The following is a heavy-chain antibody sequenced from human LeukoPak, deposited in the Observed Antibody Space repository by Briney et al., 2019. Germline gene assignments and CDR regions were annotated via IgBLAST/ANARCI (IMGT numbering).Heavy chain of an antibody. CDR1: GFTFSTSA. D-gene: IGHD4-23*01. CDR2: IIVGTGIT. J-gene: IGHJ3*02. V-gene: IGHV1-58*01. CDR3: AAERYGGLSDCCNFEI. Sequence: SVKVSCKSSGFTFSTSAVQWVRQARGQRLEWIGWIIVGTGITNYAQSLQGRLTITRDMSTNTAYMELSSLRSEDTAIYYCAAERYGGLSDCCNFEIWGQGTMVTVSS.